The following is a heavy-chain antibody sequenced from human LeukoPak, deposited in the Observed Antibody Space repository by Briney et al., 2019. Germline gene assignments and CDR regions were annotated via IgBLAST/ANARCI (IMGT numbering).Heavy chain of an antibody. CDR3: ARGFMVRGVITFDY. D-gene: IGHD3-10*01. J-gene: IGHJ4*02. CDR2: INHSGST. V-gene: IGHV4-34*01. CDR1: GGSFSGYC. Sequence: SETLSLTCAVYGGSFSGYCWSWIRQPPGKGLEWIGEINHSGSTNYNPSLKSRVTISVDTSKNQFSLKLSSVTAADTAVYYCARGFMVRGVITFDYWGQGTLVTVSS.